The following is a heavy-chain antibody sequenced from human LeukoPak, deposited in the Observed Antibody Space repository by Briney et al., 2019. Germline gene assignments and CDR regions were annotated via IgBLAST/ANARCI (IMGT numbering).Heavy chain of an antibody. Sequence: PGGSLRLSCAASGFTFSSYSMNWVRQAPGKGLEWISYISSSSSTIYYADSVRGRFTISRDNAKNSLYLQMNSLRAEDTAVYYCARRVDYFDYWGQGTLVTVSS. CDR3: ARRVDYFDY. J-gene: IGHJ4*02. V-gene: IGHV3-48*01. CDR2: ISSSSSTI. CDR1: GFTFSSYS. D-gene: IGHD2-15*01.